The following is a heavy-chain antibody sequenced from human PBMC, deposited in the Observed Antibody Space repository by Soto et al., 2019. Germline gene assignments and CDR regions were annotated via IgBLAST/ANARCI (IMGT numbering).Heavy chain of an antibody. CDR2: ISSSSSYI. J-gene: IGHJ4*01. CDR3: ARDPYAIFGVATSNYFDY. V-gene: IGHV3-21*01. D-gene: IGHD3-3*01. CDR1: GFTFSSYS. Sequence: PGGSLRLSCAASGFTFSSYSMNWVRQAPGKGLEWVSSISSSSSYIYYADSVKGRFTISRDNAKNSLYLQMNSLRAEDTAVYYCARDPYAIFGVATSNYFDYWGHGTLVTVSS.